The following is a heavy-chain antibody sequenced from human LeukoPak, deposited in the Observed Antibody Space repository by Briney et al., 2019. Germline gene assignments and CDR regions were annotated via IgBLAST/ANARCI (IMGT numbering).Heavy chain of an antibody. D-gene: IGHD4-17*01. CDR3: AKALSSLRDA. CDR2: ISYDGSNK. CDR1: GFTFSSYG. Sequence: GGSLRLSCAASGFTFSSYGMHWVRQAPGKGLAWVAVISYDGSNKYYADSVKGRFTISRDNSKNTLYLQMNSLRAEDTAVYYCAKALSSLRDAWGQGTLVTVSS. J-gene: IGHJ4*02. V-gene: IGHV3-30*18.